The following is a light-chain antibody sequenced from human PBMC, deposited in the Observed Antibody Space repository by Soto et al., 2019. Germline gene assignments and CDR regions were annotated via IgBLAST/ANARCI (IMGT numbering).Light chain of an antibody. CDR1: QSFSTY. Sequence: EIVLTQSPATLSLSPGERVTLSCRASQSFSTYLAWYQQKPGQAPRLLIYDASKRATGIPARFSGRGSGTEFPLTISSLEPEDFAVYYCQQRSNWPPVITFGQGTRLEMK. J-gene: IGKJ5*01. CDR3: QQRSNWPPVIT. CDR2: DAS. V-gene: IGKV3-11*01.